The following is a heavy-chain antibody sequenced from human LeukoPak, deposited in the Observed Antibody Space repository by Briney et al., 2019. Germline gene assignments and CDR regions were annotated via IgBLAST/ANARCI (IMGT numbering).Heavy chain of an antibody. V-gene: IGHV4-61*02. CDR1: GGSFSSGSYY. CDR3: AASTYYDFWSCYYSLYYYYMDV. J-gene: IGHJ6*03. CDR2: IYTSGST. D-gene: IGHD3-3*01. Sequence: SQTLSLTCTVSGGSFSSGSYYWIWIRQPAGKGLEWIGRIYTSGSTNYNPSLKSRVTISVDTSKNQFSLKLSSVTAADTAVYYCAASTYYDFWSCYYSLYYYYMDVWGKGTTVTVSS.